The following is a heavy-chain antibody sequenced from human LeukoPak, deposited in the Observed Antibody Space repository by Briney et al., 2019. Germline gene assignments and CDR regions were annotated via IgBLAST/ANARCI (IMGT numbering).Heavy chain of an antibody. J-gene: IGHJ5*02. V-gene: IGHV3-23*01. CDR2: ISGSGGST. D-gene: IGHD4-11*01. CDR3: ARGAGGFSNYNWFDP. CDR1: GFTFSSYA. Sequence: PGGSLRLSCAASGFTFSSYAMNWVRQAPGKGLEWVSVISGSGGSTYYADSVKGRFTMSRDNSKNTLYLQMNSLRAEDTAVYYCARGAGGFSNYNWFDPWGQGTLVTVSS.